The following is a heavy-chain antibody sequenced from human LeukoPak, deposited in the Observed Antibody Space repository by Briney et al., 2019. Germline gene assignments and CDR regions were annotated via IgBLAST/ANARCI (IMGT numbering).Heavy chain of an antibody. CDR2: IKQDGSEK. CDR3: ARVVRSYYFDY. V-gene: IGHV3-7*01. J-gene: IGHJ4*02. CDR1: GFTFSSYW. Sequence: GGSLRLSCAASGFTFSSYWMSWVRQAPGKGLEWVANIKQDGSEKYYVDSVKGRFTISRDNAKNSLYLQMNSLRAEDAAVYYCARVVRSYYFDYWGQGTLVTVSS.